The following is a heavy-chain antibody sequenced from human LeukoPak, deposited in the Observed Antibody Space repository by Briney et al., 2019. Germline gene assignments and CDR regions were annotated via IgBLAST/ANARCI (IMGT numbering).Heavy chain of an antibody. V-gene: IGHV4-30-2*01. J-gene: IGHJ5*02. D-gene: IGHD3-10*01. Sequence: PSQTLSLTCAVSGGSISSGGYSWSWIRQPPGKGLEWIGYIYHSGSTYYNPSLKSRVTISVDRSKNQFSLKLSSVTAADTAVYYCARGGFGESNWFDPWGQGTLVTVSS. CDR3: ARGGFGESNWFDP. CDR1: GGSISSGGYS. CDR2: IYHSGST.